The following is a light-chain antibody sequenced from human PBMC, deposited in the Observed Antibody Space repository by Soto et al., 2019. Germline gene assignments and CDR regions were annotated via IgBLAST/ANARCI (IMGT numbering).Light chain of an antibody. Sequence: EIVLTQSPATLSLSPGERATLSCRASQTVGSYLAWYQQKPGQVPRLLIYNASNRATGVPARFSGSGSGTDFTLTISSLEPEDFAVYYCQQRGNLPLPWTFGQGAKVEIK. CDR3: QQRGNLPLPWT. J-gene: IGKJ1*01. V-gene: IGKV3-11*01. CDR2: NAS. CDR1: QTVGSY.